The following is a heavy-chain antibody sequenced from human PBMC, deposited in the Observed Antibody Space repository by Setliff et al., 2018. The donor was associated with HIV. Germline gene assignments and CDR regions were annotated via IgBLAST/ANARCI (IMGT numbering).Heavy chain of an antibody. V-gene: IGHV4-31*03. CDR1: GGSISSGVYY. CDR2: IYYSGST. D-gene: IGHD3-16*01. Sequence: SETLSLTCTVSGGSISSGVYYWSWIRQHSGKGLEWIGYIYYSGSTYYNPSLKSRVTISVDTSKNQFSLKLSSVTAADTAVYYCARDPGGGTFDLWGRGTLVT. CDR3: ARDPGGGTFDL. J-gene: IGHJ2*01.